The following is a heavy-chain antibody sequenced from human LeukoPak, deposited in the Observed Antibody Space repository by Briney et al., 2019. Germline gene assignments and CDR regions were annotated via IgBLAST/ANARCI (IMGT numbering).Heavy chain of an antibody. V-gene: IGHV1-2*02. D-gene: IGHD2-15*01. CDR3: ARDGEYCSGGSCYYDY. Sequence: ASVKVSCKASGYTFTSYGISWVRQAPGQGLEWMGWINPNSGGTNYAQKFQGRVTMTRDTSISTAYMELSRLRSDDTAVYYCARDGEYCSGGSCYYDYWGQGTLVTVSS. CDR1: GYTFTSYG. CDR2: INPNSGGT. J-gene: IGHJ4*02.